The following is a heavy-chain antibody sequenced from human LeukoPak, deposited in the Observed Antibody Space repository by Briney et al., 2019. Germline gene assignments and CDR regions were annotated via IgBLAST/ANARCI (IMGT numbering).Heavy chain of an antibody. J-gene: IGHJ6*03. Sequence: PSETLSLTCTVSGSSISSYYWRWIRQPPGKGLEWIGYIYYSGSTNYNPSLKSRVTISIDTSKNQFSLKLSSVTAADTAVYYCAREGRSYYYDSSGNYYYYYYMDVWGKGTTVTVSS. CDR3: AREGRSYYYDSSGNYYYYYYMDV. V-gene: IGHV4-59*12. CDR2: IYYSGST. D-gene: IGHD3-22*01. CDR1: GSSISSYY.